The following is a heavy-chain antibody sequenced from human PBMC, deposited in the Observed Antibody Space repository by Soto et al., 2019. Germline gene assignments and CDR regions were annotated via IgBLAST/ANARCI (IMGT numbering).Heavy chain of an antibody. CDR2: ISPSNGKT. J-gene: IGHJ4*02. Sequence: QVQLVQSGAEVKKTGASVAVSCKASGYTFISYGISWVRPAPRQGLEWMGWISPSNGKTNYAQTFQGTATMTTDRSTSTAYTELRSLRSDDTAVYYCAGAGFSTSWLGLLATGAHGVDIDFWGQGTLVTVSS. CDR1: GYTFISYG. D-gene: IGHD6-13*01. CDR3: AGAGFSTSWLGLLATGAHGVDIDF. V-gene: IGHV1-18*01.